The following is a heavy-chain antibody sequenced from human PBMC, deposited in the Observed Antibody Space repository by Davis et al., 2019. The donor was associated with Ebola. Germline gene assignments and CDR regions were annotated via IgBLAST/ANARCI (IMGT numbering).Heavy chain of an antibody. CDR2: ISSDSDYI. CDR1: GFTFSTYS. J-gene: IGHJ4*02. V-gene: IGHV3-21*01. CDR3: ARGARRPYYFDY. Sequence: GESLKISCAASGFTFSTYSMSWVRQAPGKGLEWVSSISSDSDYIYYADSAKGRFTISRDNAKNSLYLQMNSLRAEDTAVYYCARGARRPYYFDYWGQGTLVTVSS.